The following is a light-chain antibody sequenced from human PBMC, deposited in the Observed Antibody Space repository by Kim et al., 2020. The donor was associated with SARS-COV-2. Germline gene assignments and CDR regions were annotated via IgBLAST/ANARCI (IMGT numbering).Light chain of an antibody. Sequence: EIVLTQSPGTLSLSPGERATLSCRASQSVSGIYLAWYQQKPGQAPRLLIYGVSTRASAIPDRFSGSGSGTDFTLTISRLEPEDYAVYYCQQYGSSPPTFGQGTKVDIK. CDR2: GVS. CDR1: QSVSGIY. V-gene: IGKV3-20*01. CDR3: QQYGSSPPT. J-gene: IGKJ1*01.